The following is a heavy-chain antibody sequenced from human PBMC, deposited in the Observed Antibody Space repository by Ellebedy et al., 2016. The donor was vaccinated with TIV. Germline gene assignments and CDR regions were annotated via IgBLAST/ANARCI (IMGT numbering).Heavy chain of an antibody. J-gene: IGHJ4*02. Sequence: GESLKISCAVSGLTFSDAWMSWVRQAPGKGLEWVGRIKSKAHGGTTEYAAPVKGRFTISRDDSQNMLYLQMSGLKSEDTGVYFCTTDPQWGHWGQGTLVTVSS. CDR1: GLTFSDAW. CDR3: TTDPQWGH. V-gene: IGHV3-15*01. D-gene: IGHD1-26*01. CDR2: IKSKAHGGTT.